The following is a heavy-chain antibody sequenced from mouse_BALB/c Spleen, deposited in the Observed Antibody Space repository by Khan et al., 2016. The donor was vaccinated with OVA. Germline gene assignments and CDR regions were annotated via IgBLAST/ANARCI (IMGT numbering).Heavy chain of an antibody. J-gene: IGHJ4*01. CDR3: ARSGNYRGALDY. D-gene: IGHD2-1*01. V-gene: IGHV1-9*01. CDR2: ILPGSGNT. Sequence: QVQLQQSGAELMKPGASVKISCKATGYTFSSYWIEWVKQRPGHGLEWIGEILPGSGNTNYNEKFKGKATFTADTSSNTAYMQLSSLTSEDSAVYYWARSGNYRGALDYWGQGTSVTVSS. CDR1: GYTFSSYW.